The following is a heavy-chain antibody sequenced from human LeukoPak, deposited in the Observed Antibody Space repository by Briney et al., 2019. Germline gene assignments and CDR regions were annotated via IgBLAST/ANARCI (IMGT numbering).Heavy chain of an antibody. D-gene: IGHD3-10*01. CDR3: ARKYYSLDV. CDR2: VYTDGTT. V-gene: IGHV3-53*01. J-gene: IGHJ6*02. Sequence: GGSLRLSCAASGFALSSYYMSWVRQAPGKGLEWVSVVYTDGTTYYADSVKGRFTISRDNSKNTLYLQMNSLRAEDTAVYYCARKYYSLDVWGQGTTVTVSS. CDR1: GFALSSYY.